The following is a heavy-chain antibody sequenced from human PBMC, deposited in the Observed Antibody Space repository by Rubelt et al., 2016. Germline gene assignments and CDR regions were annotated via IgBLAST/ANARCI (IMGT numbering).Heavy chain of an antibody. D-gene: IGHD1-1*01. V-gene: IGHV4-59*12. CDR1: GGSISSYY. J-gene: IGHJ6*02. CDR3: ARETYIKYNYGMDV. Sequence: QVQLQESGPGLVKPSETLSLTCNVSGGSISSYYWSWIRQPPGKGLEWIGGISHTGSTSYNPSLKSRVTISGDTSKDQFSLRISSVTAADTAVYYCARETYIKYNYGMDVWGRGTTVTVSS. CDR2: ISHTGST.